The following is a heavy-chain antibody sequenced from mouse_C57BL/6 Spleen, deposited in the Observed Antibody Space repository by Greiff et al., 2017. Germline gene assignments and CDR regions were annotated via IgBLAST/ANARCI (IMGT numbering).Heavy chain of an antibody. CDR3: ARGGDWYAMDY. CDR1: GYTFTSYW. V-gene: IGHV1-55*01. J-gene: IGHJ4*01. CDR2: IYPGSGST. Sequence: QVQLQQPGAELVKPGASVKMSCKASGYTFTSYWITWVKQRPGQGLEWIGDIYPGSGSTNYNEKFKSKATLPVDTTSSTAYLQLTSLTSEDSAVYYCARGGDWYAMDYWGQGTSVTVSS. D-gene: IGHD4-1*01.